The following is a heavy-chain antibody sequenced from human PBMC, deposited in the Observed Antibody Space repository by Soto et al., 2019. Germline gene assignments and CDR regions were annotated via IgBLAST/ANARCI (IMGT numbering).Heavy chain of an antibody. D-gene: IGHD3-3*01. V-gene: IGHV1-69*06. Sequence: SVKVSCKASGGTFSSYAISWVRQAPGQGLEWMGGIIPIFGTANYAQKFQGRVTITADKSTSTAYMGLSSLRSEDTAVYYCARERDFWSGYYYGMDVWGQGTTVTVSS. CDR1: GGTFSSYA. CDR3: ARERDFWSGYYYGMDV. J-gene: IGHJ6*02. CDR2: IIPIFGTA.